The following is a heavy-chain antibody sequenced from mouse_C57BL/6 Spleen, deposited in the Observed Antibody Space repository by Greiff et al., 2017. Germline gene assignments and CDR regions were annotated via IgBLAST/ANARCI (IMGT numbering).Heavy chain of an antibody. Sequence: QVQLQQSGAELVRPGSSVKLSCKASGYTFTSYWMDWVKQRPGQGLEWIGNIYPSDGETHYNQKFKDKATLTVDKSSSTAYMQLSSLTSEDSAVYYCARGRTLGGYFDGWGTGTTVTASS. CDR3: ARGRTLGGYFDG. J-gene: IGHJ1*03. CDR2: IYPSDGET. CDR1: GYTFTSYW. V-gene: IGHV1-61*01.